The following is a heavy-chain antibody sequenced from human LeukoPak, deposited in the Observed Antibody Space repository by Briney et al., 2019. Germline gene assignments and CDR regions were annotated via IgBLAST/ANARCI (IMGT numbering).Heavy chain of an antibody. CDR3: ARAHYYGSGSYYKN. J-gene: IGHJ4*02. Sequence: ASAKVSCKASGYTFTGYYMHWVRQAPGQGIEWMGWINPNSGGTNYAQKFQGRVTMTRDTSVSTAYMELSRLRSDDTAVYYCARAHYYGSGSYYKNWGQGTLVTVSS. CDR2: INPNSGGT. CDR1: GYTFTGYY. D-gene: IGHD3-10*01. V-gene: IGHV1-2*02.